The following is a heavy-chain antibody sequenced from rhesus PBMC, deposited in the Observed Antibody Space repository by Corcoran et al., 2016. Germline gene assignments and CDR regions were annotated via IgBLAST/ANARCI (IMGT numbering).Heavy chain of an antibody. D-gene: IGHD6-13*01. CDR2: INSGGTET. V-gene: IGHV3S25*01. Sequence: EVQLVESGGGLVQPGGSLRLSCAASGFTVSSYGMYWVRQAPGKGLEWISAINSGGTETYYANSVKGRFTISRDNSKNTFSLQMNSLRAEDTAVYYCARSAGLDYWGQGVLVTVSS. J-gene: IGHJ4*01. CDR1: GFTVSSYG. CDR3: ARSAGLDY.